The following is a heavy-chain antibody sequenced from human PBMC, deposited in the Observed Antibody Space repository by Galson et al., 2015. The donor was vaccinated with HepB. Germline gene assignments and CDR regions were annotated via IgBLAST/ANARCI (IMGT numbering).Heavy chain of an antibody. CDR3: ASWDGSGSYYDY. V-gene: IGHV4-39*01. J-gene: IGHJ4*02. CDR1: GGSISSSSYY. D-gene: IGHD3-10*01. CDR2: IYYSGST. Sequence: LSLTCTVSGGSISSSSYYWGWLRQPPGKGLEWIGSIYYSGSTYYNPSLKSRVTISVDTSKNQFSLKLSSVTAADTAVYYCASWDGSGSYYDYWGQGTLVTVSS.